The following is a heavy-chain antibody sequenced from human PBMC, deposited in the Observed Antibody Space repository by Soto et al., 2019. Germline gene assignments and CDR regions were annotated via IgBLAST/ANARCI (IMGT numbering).Heavy chain of an antibody. CDR3: ARDPAAHLFDY. V-gene: IGHV3-48*01. Sequence: GGSLRLSCAASGFTFSSYSMNWVRQAPGKGLEWVSYISSSSTIYYADSVKGRFTISRDNAKNSLYLQMDSLRAEDTAVYYCARDPAAHLFDYWGQGTLVTVSS. CDR1: GFTFSSYS. J-gene: IGHJ4*02. CDR2: ISSSSTI. D-gene: IGHD6-13*01.